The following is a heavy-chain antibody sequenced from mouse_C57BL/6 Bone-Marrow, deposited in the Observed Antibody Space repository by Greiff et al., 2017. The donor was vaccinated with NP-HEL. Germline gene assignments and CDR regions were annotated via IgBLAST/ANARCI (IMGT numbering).Heavy chain of an antibody. D-gene: IGHD1-1*01. CDR1: GYTFTSYW. V-gene: IGHV1-7*01. CDR2: INPSSGYT. Sequence: QVQLKESGAELAKPGASVKLSCKASGYTFTSYWMHWVKQRPGQGLEWIGYINPSSGYTTYNQKFKDKATLTADKSSSTAYMQLSSLTYEDSAVYYCAPIYYYGSSYGYFDVWGTGTTVTVSS. J-gene: IGHJ1*03. CDR3: APIYYYGSSYGYFDV.